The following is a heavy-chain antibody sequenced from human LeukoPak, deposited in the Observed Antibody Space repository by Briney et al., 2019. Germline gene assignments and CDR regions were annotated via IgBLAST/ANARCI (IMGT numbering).Heavy chain of an antibody. CDR1: GFTFSSYS. CDR3: ARGLLYTGSYVDY. CDR2: ISSGSSTR. V-gene: IGHV3-48*02. J-gene: IGHJ4*02. Sequence: GGSLRLSCAASGFTFSSYSMNWVRQAPGKGLEWVSYISSGSSTRYYGDSVKGRFTISRDNAKTSLYLQMNSLRDEDTAVYYCARGLLYTGSYVDYWGQGTVATVSS. D-gene: IGHD1-26*01.